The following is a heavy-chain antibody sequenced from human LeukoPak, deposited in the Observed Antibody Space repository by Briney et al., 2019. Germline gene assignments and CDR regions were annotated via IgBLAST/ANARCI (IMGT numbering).Heavy chain of an antibody. CDR2: IIPIFGTA. Sequence: GASVKVSCKASGGTFSSYAISWVRQAPGQGLEWMGGIIPIFGTANYAQKFQGRVTITTDESTSTAYMELSGLRSEDTAVYYCARDSIPLYCSSTCCSYPPYYYYYMDVWGKGTTVTVSS. V-gene: IGHV1-69*05. D-gene: IGHD2-2*01. CDR3: ARDSIPLYCSSTCCSYPPYYYYYMDV. CDR1: GGTFSSYA. J-gene: IGHJ6*03.